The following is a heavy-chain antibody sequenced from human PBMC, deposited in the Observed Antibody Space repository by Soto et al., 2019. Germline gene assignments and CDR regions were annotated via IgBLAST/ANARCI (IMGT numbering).Heavy chain of an antibody. D-gene: IGHD2-2*02. Sequence: GGSLRLSCAASGFTFSSYAMSWVRQAPGKGLEWASAISGSGGSTYYADSVKGRFTISRDNSKNTLYLQMNSLRAEDTAVYYCAKLDVGYCSSTSCYRDYWGQGTLVTV. CDR2: ISGSGGST. V-gene: IGHV3-23*01. J-gene: IGHJ4*02. CDR3: AKLDVGYCSSTSCYRDY. CDR1: GFTFSSYA.